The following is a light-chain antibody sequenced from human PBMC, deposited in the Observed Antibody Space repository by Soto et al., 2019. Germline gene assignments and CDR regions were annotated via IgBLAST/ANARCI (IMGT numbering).Light chain of an antibody. CDR2: TAS. CDR3: QQYNSSSWT. Sequence: DIQMTQSPSTLSASVGDRVTITCRASQSVNNWLAWYQQKPGKAPKLLIYTASTLQTGVPSRFSGSGSGTDFTLTISSLQPDDAATYYCQQYNSSSWTFGQGTKVEI. V-gene: IGKV1-5*03. CDR1: QSVNNW. J-gene: IGKJ1*01.